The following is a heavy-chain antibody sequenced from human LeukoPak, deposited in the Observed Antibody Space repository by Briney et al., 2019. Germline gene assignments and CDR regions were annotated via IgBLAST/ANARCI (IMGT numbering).Heavy chain of an antibody. J-gene: IGHJ4*02. CDR1: GGTFSSYA. V-gene: IGHV1-2*02. CDR3: AREVWYYSE. Sequence: ASVKVSCKASGGTFSSYAISWVRQVPGQGLEWMGWMYPNSGGTNYAQKFQGRVTMTRDTSISTAYLDLSGLRSDDTAVYYCAREVWYYSEWGQGTLVTVSS. D-gene: IGHD6-13*01. CDR2: MYPNSGGT.